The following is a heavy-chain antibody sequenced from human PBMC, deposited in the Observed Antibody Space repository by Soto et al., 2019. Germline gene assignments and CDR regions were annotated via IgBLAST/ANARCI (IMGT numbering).Heavy chain of an antibody. CDR3: ASGVGYKA. J-gene: IGHJ5*02. CDR1: GDSVSSSSYY. Sequence: QVQLQESGPGLVKPSQTLSLTCTVSGDSVSSSSYYWSWIRQHPGKGLEWIGYIHHSGTTSYTPSLKSRITLSVDTSQNQFSLRLSSVTAADTAVYYCASGVGYKAWGQGTLVNVSS. CDR2: IHHSGTT. D-gene: IGHD5-12*01. V-gene: IGHV4-31*03.